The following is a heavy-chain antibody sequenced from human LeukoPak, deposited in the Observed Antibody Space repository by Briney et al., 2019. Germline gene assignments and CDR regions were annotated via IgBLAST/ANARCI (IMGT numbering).Heavy chain of an antibody. D-gene: IGHD5-18*01. CDR2: VFYSGGT. J-gene: IGHJ4*02. CDR1: GGSITGYY. Sequence: PSETLSLTCTVSGGSITGYYWSWIRQPPGKGLEGIGYVFYSGGTLYNPSLKTRVPLSVDTSKTQFSLKLTSVPAAATAVYYCARDQSGDVDTAREGVAYWGQGTLVTVSS. V-gene: IGHV4-59*12. CDR3: ARDQSGDVDTAREGVAY.